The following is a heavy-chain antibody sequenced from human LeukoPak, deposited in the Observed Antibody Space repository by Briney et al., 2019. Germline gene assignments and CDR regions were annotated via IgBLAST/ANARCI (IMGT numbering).Heavy chain of an antibody. Sequence: SETLSLTCTVSGGSVTDYYWSWIRQSPGKGLEWIGYIYYTGTSYNPSLKSRVTISVDKSKNQFSLKLSSVTAADTAVYYCARVTLSSGWYRWFDPWGQGTLVTVSS. CDR3: ARVTLSSGWYRWFDP. V-gene: IGHV4-59*02. CDR1: GGSVTDYY. J-gene: IGHJ5*02. D-gene: IGHD6-19*01. CDR2: IYYTGT.